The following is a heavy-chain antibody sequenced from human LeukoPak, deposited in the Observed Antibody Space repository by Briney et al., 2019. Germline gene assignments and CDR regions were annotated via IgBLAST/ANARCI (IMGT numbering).Heavy chain of an antibody. D-gene: IGHD6-19*01. V-gene: IGHV3-23*01. CDR1: GFTFSSYG. CDR2: ISGSGGST. J-gene: IGHJ6*03. CDR3: ASLTGYSSGQQARPKAPDYYYYYMDV. Sequence: PGGSLRLSCAASGFTFSSYGMSWVRQAPGKGLEWVSAISGSGGSTYYADSVKGRFTISRDNSKNTLYLQMNSLRAEDTAVYYCASLTGYSSGQQARPKAPDYYYYYMDVWGKGTTVTVSS.